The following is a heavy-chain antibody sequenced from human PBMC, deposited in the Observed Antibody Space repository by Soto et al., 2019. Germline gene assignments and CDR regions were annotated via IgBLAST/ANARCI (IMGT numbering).Heavy chain of an antibody. CDR3: AHRRITMVRGDAFDY. CDR1: GFSLSTSGVG. J-gene: IGHJ4*02. Sequence: KESGPTLVKPTQTLTLTCTFSGFSLSTSGVGVGWIRQPPGKALEWLALIYWDDDKRYSPSLKSRLTITKDTSKNQVVLTMTNMDPVDTATYYCAHRRITMVRGDAFDYWGQGTLVTVSS. V-gene: IGHV2-5*02. D-gene: IGHD3-10*01. CDR2: IYWDDDK.